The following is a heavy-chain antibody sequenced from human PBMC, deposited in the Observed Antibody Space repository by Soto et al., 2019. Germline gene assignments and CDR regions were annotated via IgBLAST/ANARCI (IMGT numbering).Heavy chain of an antibody. D-gene: IGHD4-17*01. CDR2: IWYDGSNE. Sequence: QVQLVESGGGVVQPERSLRLSCAATGFTFSNYGMHWVRQAPGKGLEWVALIWYDGSNEYYADSVKGRFTISRDTSKNTLYLQMSSLRADDTAVYYCARNSDPMTTVTEIEYWGQGTLVTVSA. J-gene: IGHJ4*02. V-gene: IGHV3-33*01. CDR1: GFTFSNYG. CDR3: ARNSDPMTTVTEIEY.